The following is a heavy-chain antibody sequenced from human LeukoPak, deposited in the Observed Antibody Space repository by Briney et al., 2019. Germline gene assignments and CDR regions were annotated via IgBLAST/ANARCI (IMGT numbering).Heavy chain of an antibody. V-gene: IGHV3-30*02. J-gene: IGHJ4*02. Sequence: GGSLRLSCVGSGFTFSSYGMHWVRQAAGKGLEWVAFIRHDGSNEYYADSVKGRFTVSSDNSKNTLFLQMNSLRVEEMAVYYCAKEVHPYDSGTYYFDYWGRGTLVTVSS. D-gene: IGHD3-10*01. CDR2: IRHDGSNE. CDR3: AKEVHPYDSGTYYFDY. CDR1: GFTFSSYG.